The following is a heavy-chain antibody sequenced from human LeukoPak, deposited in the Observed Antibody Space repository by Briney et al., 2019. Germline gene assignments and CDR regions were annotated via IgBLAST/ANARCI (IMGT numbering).Heavy chain of an antibody. CDR2: ISGSGDST. CDR3: ARSREWLRIAELDY. J-gene: IGHJ4*02. D-gene: IGHD5-12*01. V-gene: IGHV3-23*01. Sequence: PGGSLRLSCAASGFTFSSYAMSWVRQAPGKGLEWVSAISGSGDSTYYADSVKGRFTISRDNSKNTLYLQMNSLRAEDTAVYYCARSREWLRIAELDYWGQGTLVTVSS. CDR1: GFTFSSYA.